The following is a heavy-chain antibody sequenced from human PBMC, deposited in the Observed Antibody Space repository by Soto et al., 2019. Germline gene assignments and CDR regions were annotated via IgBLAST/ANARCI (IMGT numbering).Heavy chain of an antibody. CDR3: APDRGGGGY. J-gene: IGHJ4*02. CDR2: IYSGGYT. CDR1: GFTVSNNY. V-gene: IGHV3-53*01. D-gene: IGHD3-10*01. Sequence: EVQLVESGGGLIQPGGSLRLSCAVSGFTVSNNYMSWVRQAPGKGLEGVSVIYSGGYTAYGDSVKGRFTISRDNSKKTLYLQMNSRGADAAGVFFCAPDRGGGGYWGQGTLVTVSS.